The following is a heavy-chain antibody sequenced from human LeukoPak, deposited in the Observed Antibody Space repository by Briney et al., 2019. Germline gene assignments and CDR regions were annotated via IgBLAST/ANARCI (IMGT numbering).Heavy chain of an antibody. CDR1: GFTFDDYA. D-gene: IGHD2-15*01. V-gene: IGHV3-9*01. Sequence: PGGSLSLSCAASGFTFDDYAMHWVRQAPGKGLEWVSGISWNSGSIGYADSVKGRFTISRDNAKNSLYLQMNSLRAEDTALYYCAKVVAATYYYYGMDVWGQGTTVTVSS. CDR3: AKVVAATYYYYGMDV. CDR2: ISWNSGSI. J-gene: IGHJ6*02.